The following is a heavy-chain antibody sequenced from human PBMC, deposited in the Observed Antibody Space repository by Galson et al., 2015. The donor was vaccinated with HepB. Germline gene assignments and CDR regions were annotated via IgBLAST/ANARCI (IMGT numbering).Heavy chain of an antibody. Sequence: SVKVSCKVSGYTLTELSMHWVRQAPGKGLEWMGGFDPEDGETIYAQKFQGRVTMTEDTSTDTAYMELSSLRSEDTAVYYCATEDRITGHLDYWGQGTLVTVSS. D-gene: IGHD1-20*01. CDR2: FDPEDGET. V-gene: IGHV1-24*01. CDR3: ATEDRITGHLDY. CDR1: GYTLTELS. J-gene: IGHJ4*02.